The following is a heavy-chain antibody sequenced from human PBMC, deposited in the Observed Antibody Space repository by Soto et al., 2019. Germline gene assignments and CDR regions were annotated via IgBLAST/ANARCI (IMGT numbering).Heavy chain of an antibody. CDR1: GYIFSNYG. CDR3: ARNSSDWLDS. D-gene: IGHD6-19*01. CDR2: ISIYLRYS. Sequence: FQLVQSGAELKMPGASVKVSCKTSGYIFSNYGITWVRQAPGQGLKWMGWISIYLRYSHSSPKLHGRLIMTADTSTSTSLMELRNLRFDDTAVYFCARNSSDWLDSWGQGTLVTVSS. V-gene: IGHV1-18*01. J-gene: IGHJ5*01.